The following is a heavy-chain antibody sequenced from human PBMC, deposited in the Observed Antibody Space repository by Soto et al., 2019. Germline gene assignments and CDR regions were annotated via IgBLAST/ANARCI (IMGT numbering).Heavy chain of an antibody. CDR2: IYPGDSDT. D-gene: IGHD4-17*01. CDR1: GYSFTSYW. Sequence: PGESLKISCKGSGYSFTSYWIGWVRQMPGKGLEWMGIIYPGDSDTRYSPSFQGQVTISADKSISTAYLQWSNLKASDTAMYYCARSLFMTTVTTRYYYGMDVWGQGTTVTVSS. J-gene: IGHJ6*02. V-gene: IGHV5-51*01. CDR3: ARSLFMTTVTTRYYYGMDV.